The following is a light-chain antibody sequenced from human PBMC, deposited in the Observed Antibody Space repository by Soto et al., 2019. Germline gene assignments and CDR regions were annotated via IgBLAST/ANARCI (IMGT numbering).Light chain of an antibody. CDR2: KAS. J-gene: IGKJ5*01. CDR1: QSISSW. V-gene: IGKV1-5*03. Sequence: DIQMTHSPSTLSASVLDRVTITCRASQSISSWLAWYQQKPGKAPKLLIYKASSLESGVPSRFSGSGSGTEFTLTISSLQPEDFATYYCQKFNDYPITFGQGTRLEIK. CDR3: QKFNDYPIT.